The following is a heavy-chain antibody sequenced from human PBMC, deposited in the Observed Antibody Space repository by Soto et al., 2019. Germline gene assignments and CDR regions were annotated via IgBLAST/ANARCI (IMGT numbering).Heavy chain of an antibody. J-gene: IGHJ6*02. V-gene: IGHV3-7*01. CDR3: ARDSSSANCYGMEV. CDR1: GFTFRSDW. Sequence: PGGSLRRSFAASGFTFRSDWMSWVRQAPGKVLELVDNIKQDGSEKYYVDSVKGRFTISRDNSKNSLYLQMNSLRAEDTAVYYCARDSSSANCYGMEVWGQGTTVIVSS. D-gene: IGHD2-2*01. CDR2: IKQDGSEK.